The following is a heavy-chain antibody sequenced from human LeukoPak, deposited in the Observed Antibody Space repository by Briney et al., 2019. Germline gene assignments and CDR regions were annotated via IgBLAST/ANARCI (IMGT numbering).Heavy chain of an antibody. D-gene: IGHD6-13*01. J-gene: IGHJ4*02. CDR2: IYWDGDK. CDR1: GFSLSTYGMG. V-gene: IGHV2-5*02. CDR3: ADLARLGNSWYFDY. Sequence: SGPTLVNPTPTLTLTCTFSGFSLSTYGMGVAWIRQPPGKAPEWLIVIYWDGDKRYSPSLQSSLTITKVTSKDEVVLTMTNMSPVDAGTYYCADLARLGNSWYFDYWGQGTHVTVSS.